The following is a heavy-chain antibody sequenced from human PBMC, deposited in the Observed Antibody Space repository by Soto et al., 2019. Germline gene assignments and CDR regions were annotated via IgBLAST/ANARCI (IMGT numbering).Heavy chain of an antibody. CDR3: ARGLYYDFWGTYYYGMDV. CDR1: GYTFTGYY. V-gene: IGHV1-2*04. Sequence: ASVKVSCKASGYTFTGYYMHWLRQAPGQGLEWMGWINPNSGGTNYAQKFQGWVTMTRDTSISTAYMELSRLRSDDTAVYYCARGLYYDFWGTYYYGMDVWGQGTTVTVSS. J-gene: IGHJ6*02. D-gene: IGHD3-3*01. CDR2: INPNSGGT.